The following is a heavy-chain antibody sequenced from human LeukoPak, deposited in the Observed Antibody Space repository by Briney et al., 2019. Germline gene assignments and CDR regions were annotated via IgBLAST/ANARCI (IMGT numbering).Heavy chain of an antibody. V-gene: IGHV4-59*01. CDR2: IYYSGST. CDR1: GGSISSYY. CDR3: ARGGVEWELPDY. J-gene: IGHJ4*02. D-gene: IGHD1-26*01. Sequence: SETLSLTCTVSGGSISSYYWSWIRQPPGKGLEWIGYIYYSGSTNYNPSLKSRVTISVDTSKNQFPLKLSSVTAADTAVYYCARGGVEWELPDYWGQGTLVTVSS.